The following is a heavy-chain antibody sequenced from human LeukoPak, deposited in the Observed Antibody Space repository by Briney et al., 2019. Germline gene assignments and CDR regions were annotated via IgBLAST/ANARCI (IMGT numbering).Heavy chain of an antibody. Sequence: GGSLRLSCVGSGFNLNDYYMAWIRQTPGKGLQRVSYMRRGSDYKVYADSVRGRFTISRDNGKDSLFLQMNSVTAEDTPIYYCARELGVSRAFDIWGQGTMVTVSS. V-gene: IGHV3-11*05. CDR1: GFNLNDYY. CDR2: MRRGSDYK. D-gene: IGHD3-16*02. J-gene: IGHJ3*02. CDR3: ARELGVSRAFDI.